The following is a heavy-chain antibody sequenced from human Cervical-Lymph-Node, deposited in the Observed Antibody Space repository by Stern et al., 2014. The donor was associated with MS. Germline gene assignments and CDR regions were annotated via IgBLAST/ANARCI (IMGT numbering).Heavy chain of an antibody. CDR1: EYTFSSFY. Sequence: QVQLVQSGAEVKKPGASVKVSCKTSEYTFSSFYMHWVRQAPGQGLEWMGIINPSSGITNYAQKFQGRVTMTRDTSTSTVHMELSSLRSEDTAVYYCATDRGRDYGMDVWGPGTTVTVSS. CDR3: ATDRGRDYGMDV. V-gene: IGHV1-46*01. D-gene: IGHD3-10*01. CDR2: INPSSGIT. J-gene: IGHJ6*02.